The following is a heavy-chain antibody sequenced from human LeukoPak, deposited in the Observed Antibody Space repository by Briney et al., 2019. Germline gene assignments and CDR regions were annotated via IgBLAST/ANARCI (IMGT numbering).Heavy chain of an antibody. Sequence: ESGPTLVNPTQTLTLTCTFSGFSLSTSGVGVGWIRQPPGKALEWLALIYWNDDKRYSPSLKSRLTITKDTSKNQVVLTMTNMDPVDTATYYCAHSNGEVLRFLERRFDPWGQGTLVTVSS. V-gene: IGHV2-5*01. D-gene: IGHD3-3*01. CDR3: AHSNGEVLRFLERRFDP. CDR1: GFSLSTSGVG. CDR2: IYWNDDK. J-gene: IGHJ5*02.